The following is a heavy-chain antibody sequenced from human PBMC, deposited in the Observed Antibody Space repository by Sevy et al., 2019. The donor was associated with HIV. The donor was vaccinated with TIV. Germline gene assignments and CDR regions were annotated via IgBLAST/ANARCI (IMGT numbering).Heavy chain of an antibody. V-gene: IGHV4-59*08. J-gene: IGHJ4*02. CDR2: IYYNGHI. CDR1: GGSITSLY. D-gene: IGHD1-26*01. CDR3: AGENAWGRGYS. Sequence: LSLTCTVSGGSITSLYWNWIRQPPGKGLEWIANIYYNGHINYNPSLKSRVTLSLDTSKNQFSLRPSSVTAADTAMYYCAGENAWGRGYSWGQGTLVTVSS.